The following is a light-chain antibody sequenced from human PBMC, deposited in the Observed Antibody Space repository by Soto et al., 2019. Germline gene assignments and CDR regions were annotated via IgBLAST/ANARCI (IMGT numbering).Light chain of an antibody. Sequence: EIVLTQSPATLSVSPGERATLSCRATETISTNLAWFQRKPGQPPRLLIYGSSTRATGVPDGFSGSGSGTEFTLIISSLQSEDVALYYCQQYSNWPPAITFGQGTRLAI. CDR1: ETISTN. J-gene: IGKJ5*01. CDR3: QQYSNWPPAIT. V-gene: IGKV3-15*01. CDR2: GSS.